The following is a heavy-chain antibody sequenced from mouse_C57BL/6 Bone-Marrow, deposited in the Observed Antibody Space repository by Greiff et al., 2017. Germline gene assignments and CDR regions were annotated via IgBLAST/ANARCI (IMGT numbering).Heavy chain of an antibody. V-gene: IGHV5-15*04. Sequence: EVKLMESGGGLVQPGGSLKLSCAASGFTFSDYGMAWVRQAPRKGPEWVAFISNLAYSIYYADTVTGRFTISRENAKNTLYLEMSSLRSEDTAMYYCARRAYDGGSYGDWYFDVWGTGTTVTVSS. CDR2: ISNLAYSI. J-gene: IGHJ1*03. CDR3: ARRAYDGGSYGDWYFDV. D-gene: IGHD1-1*01. CDR1: GFTFSDYG.